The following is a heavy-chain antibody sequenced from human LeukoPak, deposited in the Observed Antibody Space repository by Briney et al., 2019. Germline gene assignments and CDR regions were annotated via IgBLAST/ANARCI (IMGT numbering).Heavy chain of an antibody. V-gene: IGHV1-8*01. CDR1: GYTFTSYD. D-gene: IGHD2-2*01. J-gene: IGHJ6*02. CDR3: ASSIVVVPAASTPGGHYYYGMDV. CDR2: MNPNSGNT. Sequence: ASVKVSCKASGYTFTSYDINWVRQATGQGLEWMGWMNPNSGNTGYAQKFQGRVTMTRNTSISTAYMELSSLRSEDTAVYYCASSIVVVPAASTPGGHYYYGMDVWGQGTTVTVSS.